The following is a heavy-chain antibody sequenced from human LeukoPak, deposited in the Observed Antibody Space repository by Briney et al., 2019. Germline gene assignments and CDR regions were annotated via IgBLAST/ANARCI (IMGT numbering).Heavy chain of an antibody. CDR1: GFILSNYW. CDR3: VRDRGWFHFDL. D-gene: IGHD3-10*01. V-gene: IGHV3-7*01. J-gene: IGHJ4*02. CDR2: NKEDGTVK. Sequence: GGSLRLSCGASGFILSNYWMTWIRQAPGKGLEWLANNKEDGTVKNYVDSVKGRFTISRDNTKNSLFLQLNSLRAEDTAVYYCVRDRGWFHFDLWGQGTLVTVSS.